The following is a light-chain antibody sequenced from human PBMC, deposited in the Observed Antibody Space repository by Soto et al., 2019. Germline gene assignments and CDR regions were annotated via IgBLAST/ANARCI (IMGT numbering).Light chain of an antibody. Sequence: EVVLTQSPGTLSLSPGERATLSCRASQSVSSSYLAWYQQKPGQAPRLLIYGASSRATGIPDRFSGSGSGTDFTLTISSLQSEDLAVYYCQEYNHWHPITFGGGTKVEIK. CDR3: QEYNHWHPIT. V-gene: IGKV3D-20*02. CDR1: QSVSSSY. CDR2: GAS. J-gene: IGKJ4*01.